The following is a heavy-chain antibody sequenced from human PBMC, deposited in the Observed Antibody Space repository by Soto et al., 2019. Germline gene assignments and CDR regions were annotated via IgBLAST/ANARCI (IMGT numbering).Heavy chain of an antibody. CDR2: MSYDGSNK. D-gene: IGHD3-16*01. Sequence: GGSLRLSCASSVFTFSSYSMHWVRHSPGKWLEWVAVMSYDGSNKYYADSVKGRFTISRDNSKNTLYLQMNSLRAEDTAVYYCAKDSSIVILGHHDYWGQGTLVTVSS. CDR3: AKDSSIVILGHHDY. J-gene: IGHJ4*02. CDR1: VFTFSSYS. V-gene: IGHV3-30*18.